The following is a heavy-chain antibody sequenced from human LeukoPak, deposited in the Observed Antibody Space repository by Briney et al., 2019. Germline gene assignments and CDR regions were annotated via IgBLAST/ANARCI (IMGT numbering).Heavy chain of an antibody. CDR1: GFTFSSYW. CDR2: INSDGSST. Sequence: GGSLRLSCAASGFTFSSYWMHWVRHAPGKGLVWVSRINSDGSSTSYADSVKGRFTISRDNAKNTLYLQMNSLRAEDTAVYYCARVKLHDLGAFDIWGQGTMVTVSS. V-gene: IGHV3-74*01. D-gene: IGHD1-1*01. CDR3: ARVKLHDLGAFDI. J-gene: IGHJ3*02.